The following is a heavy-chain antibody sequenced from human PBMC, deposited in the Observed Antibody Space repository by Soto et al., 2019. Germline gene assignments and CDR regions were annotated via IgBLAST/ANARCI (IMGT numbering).Heavy chain of an antibody. V-gene: IGHV1-69*13. CDR2: IIPILGTA. Sequence: SVKVSCKASGGTFSSYALSWVRQAPGQWLEWMGGIIPILGTANNAHKLQGRVTITADETTSTAYMELSSPRSEDTAVYYCARLWRHLGSDYWGQGTLVTVSS. CDR1: GGTFSSYA. CDR3: ARLWRHLGSDY. J-gene: IGHJ4*02. D-gene: IGHD1-26*01.